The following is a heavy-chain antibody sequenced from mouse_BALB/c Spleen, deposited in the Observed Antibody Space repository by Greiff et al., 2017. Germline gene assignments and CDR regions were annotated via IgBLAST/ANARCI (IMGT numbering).Heavy chain of an antibody. V-gene: IGHV5-17*02. J-gene: IGHJ4*01. CDR1: GFTFSSFG. CDR2: ISSGSSTI. CDR3: ARSRVYGSTYYYAMDY. D-gene: IGHD1-1*01. Sequence: EVKLVESGGGLVQPGGSRKLSCAASGFTFSSFGMHWVRQAPETGLEWVAYISSGSSTIYYADTVKGRFTISRDNPKNTLFLQMTSLRSEDTAMYYCARSRVYGSTYYYAMDYWGQGTSVTVSS.